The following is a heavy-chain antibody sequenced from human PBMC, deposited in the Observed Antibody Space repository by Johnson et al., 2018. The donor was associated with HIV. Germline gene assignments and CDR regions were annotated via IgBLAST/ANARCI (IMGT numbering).Heavy chain of an antibody. Sequence: QMLLVESGGGLVQPGGSLRLSCVASGFTFSTTWMNWVRQAPGKGLEWVAFIRYDGSNKYYADSVKGRFTISRDNSYNTLYLQMNSLRAEDTAVYYCAKVFSSWPPDSRDAFDIWGQGTMVTVAS. J-gene: IGHJ3*02. D-gene: IGHD3-22*01. CDR1: GFTFSTTW. CDR2: IRYDGSNK. V-gene: IGHV3-30*02. CDR3: AKVFSSWPPDSRDAFDI.